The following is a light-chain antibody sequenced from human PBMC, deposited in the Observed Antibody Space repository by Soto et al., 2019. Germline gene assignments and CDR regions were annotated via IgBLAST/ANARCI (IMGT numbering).Light chain of an antibody. CDR2: DAS. CDR1: QSVGTY. J-gene: IGKJ4*01. CDR3: QQRGDWPLS. Sequence: EIVLTQSPATLSLSPSERATLSCRASQSVGTYLSWHQQRSGQAPRLLIYDASTRATGVPGRFSGSGSGTDFTLTISSLEPEDYAVYYCQQRGDWPLSFGGGTKVEIK. V-gene: IGKV3-11*01.